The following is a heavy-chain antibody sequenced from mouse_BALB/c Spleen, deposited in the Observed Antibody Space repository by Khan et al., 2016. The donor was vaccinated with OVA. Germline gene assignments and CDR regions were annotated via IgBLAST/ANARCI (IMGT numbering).Heavy chain of an antibody. CDR3: ARDDYFVGDAMDY. CDR1: GYAFTNYY. J-gene: IGHJ4*01. D-gene: IGHD2-4*01. Sequence: QVQLKQSGPELVKPGASVRISCKASGYAFTNYYLHWVKQRPGQGLEWIGWIYPGNVNTKYNEKFKDKATLTADKSSNTAYMQLSSLTSEDSAVYSGARDDYFVGDAMDYWGQGTSVTVSS. CDR2: IYPGNVNT. V-gene: IGHV1S56*01.